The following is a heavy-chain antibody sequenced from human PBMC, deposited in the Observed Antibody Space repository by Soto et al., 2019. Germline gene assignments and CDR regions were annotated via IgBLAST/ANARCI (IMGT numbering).Heavy chain of an antibody. Sequence: GASVKVSCKASGYTFTGYYMHWVRQAPGQGLEWMGWINPNSGGTNYAQKFQGRVTMTRDTSISTAYMELSRLRSDDTAVYYCARVLRGYCSGGSCYDWFDPWGQGTLGTVSS. D-gene: IGHD2-15*01. CDR1: GYTFTGYY. CDR3: ARVLRGYCSGGSCYDWFDP. V-gene: IGHV1-2*02. J-gene: IGHJ5*02. CDR2: INPNSGGT.